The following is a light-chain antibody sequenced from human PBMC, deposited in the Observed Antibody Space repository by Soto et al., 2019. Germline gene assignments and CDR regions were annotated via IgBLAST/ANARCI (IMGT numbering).Light chain of an antibody. J-gene: IGKJ5*01. CDR1: QSVSSY. CDR3: QQYGSSPPIN. CDR2: GAS. V-gene: IGKV3-20*01. Sequence: EIVMTHSPATLSVSPVERASLSCMASQSVSSYVAWYQQRPGQAPRLLIYGASSRAPGIPDRFSGSGSGTDFTLTIRRLEPEDFAVYYCQQYGSSPPINCGQGTRREIK.